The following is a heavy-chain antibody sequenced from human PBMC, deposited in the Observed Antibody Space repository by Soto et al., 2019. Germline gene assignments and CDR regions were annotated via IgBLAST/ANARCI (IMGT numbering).Heavy chain of an antibody. CDR3: TTSPGNSYYYYGMDV. V-gene: IGHV3-15*07. CDR1: GFNLSNAW. Sequence: PGGSLRLSCVASGFNLSNAWMNWVRQAPGKGLEWVGRIKSKTDGGTTDYAAPVKGRFAFSRDDSENTLYLQMNSLKTEDTAVYYCTTSPGNSYYYYGMDVWGQGTTVTVSS. J-gene: IGHJ6*02. D-gene: IGHD1-7*01. CDR2: IKSKTDGGTT.